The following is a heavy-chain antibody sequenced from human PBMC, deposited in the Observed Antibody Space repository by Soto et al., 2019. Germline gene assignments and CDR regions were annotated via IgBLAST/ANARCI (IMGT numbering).Heavy chain of an antibody. Sequence: PGGSLRLSCAASGFTFSSYAMHWVRQAPGKGLEWVAVISYDGSNKYYADSVKGRFTISRDNSKNTLYLQMNSLRAEDTAVYYCARDDTLFDYWGQGT. J-gene: IGHJ4*02. CDR2: ISYDGSNK. V-gene: IGHV3-30-3*01. CDR1: GFTFSSYA. D-gene: IGHD2-2*02. CDR3: ARDDTLFDY.